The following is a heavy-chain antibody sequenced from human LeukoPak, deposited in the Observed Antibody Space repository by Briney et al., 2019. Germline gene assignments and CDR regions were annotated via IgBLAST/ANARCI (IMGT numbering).Heavy chain of an antibody. CDR2: VGADGVDV. CDR3: AKDRLGSSWYYFDY. D-gene: IGHD6-13*01. J-gene: IGHJ4*02. V-gene: IGHV3-23*01. Sequence: GGSQRLSCVASGFTFSNFAMSWVRQAPGKELEWVSNVGADGVDVYYADSLKGRFTASRDNSRDTLYLQMNSLRAEDTAVYYCAKDRLGSSWYYFDYWGQGTLVTVSS. CDR1: GFTFSNFA.